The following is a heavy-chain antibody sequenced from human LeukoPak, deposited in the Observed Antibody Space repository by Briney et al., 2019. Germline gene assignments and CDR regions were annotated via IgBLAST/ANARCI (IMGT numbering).Heavy chain of an antibody. V-gene: IGHV3-21*01. D-gene: IGHD4-17*01. Sequence: PGGSLRLSCAASGFTFSSYEMNWVRQAPGKGPEWVSSISSSSSYIYYADSVKGRFTISRDNAKNSLYLQMNSLRAEDTAVYYCARAGYGDYGIDYWGQGTLVTVSS. J-gene: IGHJ4*02. CDR2: ISSSSSYI. CDR1: GFTFSSYE. CDR3: ARAGYGDYGIDY.